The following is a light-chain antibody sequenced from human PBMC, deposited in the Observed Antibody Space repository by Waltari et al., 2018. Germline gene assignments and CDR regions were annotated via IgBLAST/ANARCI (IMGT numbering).Light chain of an antibody. Sequence: QSVLTQPPSASGTPGQKATISCSGSSSNIGTNSVNWYQHLPGTAPRLLIYSDNKRPSWGPDRFSGSKSGTSASLAISGLQSDDEVDYYCGAWDDSLDGLVLFGGGTKLTVL. J-gene: IGLJ2*01. CDR2: SDN. CDR1: SSNIGTNS. V-gene: IGLV1-44*01. CDR3: GAWDDSLDGLVL.